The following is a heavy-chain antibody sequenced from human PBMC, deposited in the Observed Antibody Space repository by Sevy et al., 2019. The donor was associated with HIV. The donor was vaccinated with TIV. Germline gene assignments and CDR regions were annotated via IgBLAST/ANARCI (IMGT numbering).Heavy chain of an antibody. CDR2: IKSKTDGGTT. Sequence: GGSLRLSCVASGFTFSNSWMNWVRQAPGKGLEWVGRIKSKTDGGTTDYAAPVKGRFTISRDDSKNTLYPQMISLKTEDTAVYYCTTRCGGDCYQPFDYWGQGTLVTVSS. CDR3: TTRCGGDCYQPFDY. V-gene: IGHV3-15*01. J-gene: IGHJ4*02. D-gene: IGHD2-21*02. CDR1: GFTFSNSW.